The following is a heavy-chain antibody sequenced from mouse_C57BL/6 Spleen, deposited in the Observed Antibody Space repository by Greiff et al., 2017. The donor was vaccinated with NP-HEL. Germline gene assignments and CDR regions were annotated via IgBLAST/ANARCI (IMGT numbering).Heavy chain of an antibody. CDR2: IDPSDSYT. CDR3: AIYDGYPWFAY. D-gene: IGHD2-3*01. CDR1: GYTFTSYW. V-gene: IGHV1-69*01. J-gene: IGHJ3*01. Sequence: VQLQQPGAELVMPGASVKLSCKASGYTFTSYWMHWVKQRPGQGLEWIGEIDPSDSYTNYNQKFKGKSTLTVDKSSSTAYMQLSSLTSEDSAVYYCAIYDGYPWFAYWGQGTLVTVSA.